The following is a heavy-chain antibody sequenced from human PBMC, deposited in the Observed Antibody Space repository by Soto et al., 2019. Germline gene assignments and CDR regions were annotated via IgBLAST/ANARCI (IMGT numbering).Heavy chain of an antibody. CDR1: GGSISSSSYY. CDR2: IYYSGST. D-gene: IGHD3-3*01. CDR3: ARDGNLDSWSGHYVGNWLNP. J-gene: IGHJ5*02. Sequence: SETLSLTCTVSGGSISSSSYYWGWIRQPPGKGLEWIGSIYYSGSTYYNPSLKRRVTISVDTSKNQFSLKLSSVTAADTAVYFCARDGNLDSWSGHYVGNWLNPYDQGSLVTVSS. V-gene: IGHV4-39*02.